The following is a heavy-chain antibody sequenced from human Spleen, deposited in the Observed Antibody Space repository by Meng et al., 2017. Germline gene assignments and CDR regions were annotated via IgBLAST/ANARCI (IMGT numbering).Heavy chain of an antibody. CDR3: ATGPSGWVYFQR. Sequence: GESLKISCAASGFTFSSYGMHWVRQAPGKGLEWVAVIWYDGSNKYYADSVKGRFTISRDNSKNTLYLQMNTLRVEDTAVYYCATGPSGWVYFQRWGQGTLVTVSS. CDR1: GFTFSSYG. J-gene: IGHJ1*01. CDR2: IWYDGSNK. V-gene: IGHV3-33*01. D-gene: IGHD6-19*01.